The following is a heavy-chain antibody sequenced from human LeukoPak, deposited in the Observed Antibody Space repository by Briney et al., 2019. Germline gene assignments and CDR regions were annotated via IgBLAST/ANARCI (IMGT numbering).Heavy chain of an antibody. CDR1: GYSISSGYY. Sequence: PSETLSLTCTVSGYSISSGYYWGWIRQPPGKGLEWIGSIYHSGSTYYNPSLKSRVTISVDTSKNQFSLKLSSVTAADTAVYYCARVSSLIISGSWWFDPWGQGTLVTVSS. CDR2: IYHSGST. J-gene: IGHJ5*02. V-gene: IGHV4-38-2*02. CDR3: ARVSSLIISGSWWFDP. D-gene: IGHD3-10*01.